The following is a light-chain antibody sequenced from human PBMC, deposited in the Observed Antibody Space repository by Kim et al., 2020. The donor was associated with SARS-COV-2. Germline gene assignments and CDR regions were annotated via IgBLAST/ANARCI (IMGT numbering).Light chain of an antibody. CDR2: GAS. CDR3: HQYDGSPPWT. Sequence: TVLTQSPGTLSLSPGERATLSCRASQTVNSSFLAWYQQKPGQTPRLLIYGASRRATGIPDRFGSSGSGTEFTLSINRMEPDDFAVYFCHQYDGSPPWTFGQGTKVDIK. J-gene: IGKJ1*01. V-gene: IGKV3-20*01. CDR1: QTVNSSF.